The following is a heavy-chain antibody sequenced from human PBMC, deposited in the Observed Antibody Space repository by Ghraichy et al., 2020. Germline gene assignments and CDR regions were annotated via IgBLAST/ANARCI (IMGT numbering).Heavy chain of an antibody. J-gene: IGHJ4*02. Sequence: LSLTCVVSGFTFDDCTMHWVRQAPGKGLEWVSLISWDGGSTFYADSVKGRFTISRDNSENTVSLQMNSLSADDTAVYYCATPTGDWSYWGQGTLVTVSS. CDR1: GFTFDDCT. V-gene: IGHV3-43*01. CDR2: ISWDGGST. CDR3: ATPTGDWSY. D-gene: IGHD7-27*01.